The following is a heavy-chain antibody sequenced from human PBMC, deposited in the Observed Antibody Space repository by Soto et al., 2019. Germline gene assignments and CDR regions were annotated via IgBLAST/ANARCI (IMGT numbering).Heavy chain of an antibody. J-gene: IGHJ6*02. CDR2: IIPIPGTA. D-gene: IGHD2-2*01. CDR3: ARSQGSSTSLEIYYYYSYGMDV. Sequence: QVQLVQSGAEVKKPGSPVKVACKAPGGTFGIYAISWVRQAPGQGLEWMGGIIPIPGTANYAQKFQGRVTIAADESTSTAYMELSSLRSEDTAVYYCARSQGSSTSLEIYYYYSYGMDVWGQGTTVTVSS. V-gene: IGHV1-69*01. CDR1: GGTFGIYA.